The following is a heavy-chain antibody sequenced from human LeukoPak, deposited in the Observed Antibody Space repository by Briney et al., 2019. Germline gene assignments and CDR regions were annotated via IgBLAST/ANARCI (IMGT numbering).Heavy chain of an antibody. Sequence: ASVTVSCKSSGFTFTDHYIHWVRQGPGQGLGWMGYIGPHSTFTSSPQEFQGRVTMTRDASMSTAYMELTRLTSDDTAVYYCVREGEGPLSKDFDYWGQGTLVTVSS. CDR1: GFTFTDHY. J-gene: IGHJ4*02. CDR3: VREGEGPLSKDFDY. D-gene: IGHD2/OR15-2a*01. CDR2: IGPHSTFT. V-gene: IGHV1-2*02.